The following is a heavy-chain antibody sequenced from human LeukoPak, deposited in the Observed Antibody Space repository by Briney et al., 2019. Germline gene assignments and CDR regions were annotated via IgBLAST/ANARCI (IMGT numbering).Heavy chain of an antibody. J-gene: IGHJ4*02. CDR2: INPNSGGT. V-gene: IGHV1-2*02. CDR3: AREVYPYSSGWDDY. Sequence: ASVKVSCKASGYTFTGYYMHWVRQAPGQGLEWMGWINPNSGGTNYAQKFQGRVTMTRDTSISTAHMELSRLRSDDTAVYYCAREVYPYSSGWDDYWGQGTLVTVSS. CDR1: GYTFTGYY. D-gene: IGHD6-19*01.